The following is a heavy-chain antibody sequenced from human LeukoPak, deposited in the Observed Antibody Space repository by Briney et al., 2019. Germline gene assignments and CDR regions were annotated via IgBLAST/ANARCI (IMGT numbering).Heavy chain of an antibody. D-gene: IGHD2-2*01. CDR1: GGSFSGYY. CDR3: ARGRIVVVPAAIRGSGGMDV. J-gene: IGHJ6*02. CDR2: INHSGST. Sequence: PSETLSLTCAVYGGSFSGYYWGWIRQPPGKGLEWIGEINHSGSTNYNPSLKSRVTISVDTSKNQFSLKLSSVTAADTAVYYCARGRIVVVPAAIRGSGGMDVWGQGTTVTVSS. V-gene: IGHV4-34*01.